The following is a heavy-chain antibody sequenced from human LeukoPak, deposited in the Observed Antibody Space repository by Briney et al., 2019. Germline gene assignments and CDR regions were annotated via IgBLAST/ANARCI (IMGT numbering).Heavy chain of an antibody. D-gene: IGHD2-15*01. J-gene: IGHJ3*02. CDR2: IIPILGIA. CDR3: ARSQAAPALSGAFDI. Sequence: ASVKVSCKASGGTFSSYAISWVRQAPGQGLEWMGRIIPILGIANYAQKFQGRVTITTDESTSTAYMELSSLRSEDTAVYYCARSQAAPALSGAFDIWGQGTMVTVSS. CDR1: GGTFSSYA. V-gene: IGHV1-69*04.